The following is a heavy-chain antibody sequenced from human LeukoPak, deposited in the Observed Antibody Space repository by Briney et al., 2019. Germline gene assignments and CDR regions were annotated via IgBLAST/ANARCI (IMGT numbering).Heavy chain of an antibody. V-gene: IGHV4-39*07. J-gene: IGHJ4*02. CDR3: ARVGIAAAASRGFFDY. CDR2: IYYSGRP. Sequence: SETLSLTCTVSGGSISSSSYYWGWIRQAPGKGLEWIGSIYYSGRPYYNPSLKSRVTISVDTSKNQFSLKLSSVTAADTAVYYCARVGIAAAASRGFFDYWGQGTLVTVSS. CDR1: GGSISSSSYY. D-gene: IGHD6-13*01.